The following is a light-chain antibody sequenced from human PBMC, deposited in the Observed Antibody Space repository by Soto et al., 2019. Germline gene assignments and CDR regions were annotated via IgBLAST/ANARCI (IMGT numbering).Light chain of an antibody. CDR2: KNN. J-gene: IGLJ1*01. V-gene: IGLV1-47*01. CDR3: AAWDGSLSGYV. CDR1: SSNIRGSD. Sequence: QSVLTQPPSASGTPGQRITISCSGSSSNIRGSDVYWYQQLPGTAPKLLIRKNNQRPSGVPDRFSGSKSGTSASLAISGLRSEDEADYYCAAWDGSLSGYVVGAGTKVNVL.